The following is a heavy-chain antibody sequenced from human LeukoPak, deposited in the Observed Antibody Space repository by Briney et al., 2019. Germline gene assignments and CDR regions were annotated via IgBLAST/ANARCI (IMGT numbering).Heavy chain of an antibody. V-gene: IGHV4-39*01. Sequence: SETLSLTCTVSGGSISVISYFWAWIRQPPGKGLEWIGSVTYSGSIYYNPSLKSRVTMSEDTSNNQFSLNLTSLTAADAAVYYCARHVAVAGNWFAPWGRGTLVTVSS. D-gene: IGHD6-19*01. CDR2: VTYSGSI. CDR1: GGSISVISYF. CDR3: ARHVAVAGNWFAP. J-gene: IGHJ5*02.